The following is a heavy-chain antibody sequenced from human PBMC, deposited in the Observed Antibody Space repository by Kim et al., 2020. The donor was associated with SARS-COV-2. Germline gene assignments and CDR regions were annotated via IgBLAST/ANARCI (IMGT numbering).Heavy chain of an antibody. D-gene: IGHD3-9*01. CDR1: GYTFTSYA. J-gene: IGHJ4*02. Sequence: ASVKVSCKASGYTFTSYAMNWVRQAPGQGLEWMGWINTNTGNPTYAQGFTGRFVFSLDTSVSTAYLQISSLKAEDTAVYYCARDILTSNQYYDWGLPDYWGQGTLVTVSS. V-gene: IGHV7-4-1*02. CDR2: INTNTGNP. CDR3: ARDILTSNQYYDWGLPDY.